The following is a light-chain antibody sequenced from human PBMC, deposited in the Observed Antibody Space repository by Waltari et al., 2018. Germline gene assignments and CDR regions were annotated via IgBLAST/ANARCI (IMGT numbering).Light chain of an antibody. CDR2: DVS. CDR1: SSDIGGYAY. CDR3: SSYTSISTSVI. J-gene: IGLJ2*01. Sequence: HSALTQPASVSGSPGQSITISCTGTSSDIGGYAYVSWYQQHPGKAPKLMIYDVSKRPSGVSNRFSASKSGDTASLTISGLQTEDEADYYCSSYTSISTSVIFGGGTKVTVL. V-gene: IGLV2-14*03.